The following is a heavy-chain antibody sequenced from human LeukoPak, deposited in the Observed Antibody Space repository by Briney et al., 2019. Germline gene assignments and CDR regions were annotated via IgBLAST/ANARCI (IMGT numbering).Heavy chain of an antibody. V-gene: IGHV4-34*01. CDR3: ARLYYFDY. Sequence: SETLSLTCAVYGGSFSGYYWSWIRQPPGKGLEWIGEINHSGSTNYNPSLKSRVTISVDTSKNQFSLKLSSVTAADTAVYYCARLYYFDYWGQGTLVTVSS. CDR1: GGSFSGYY. J-gene: IGHJ4*02. CDR2: INHSGST.